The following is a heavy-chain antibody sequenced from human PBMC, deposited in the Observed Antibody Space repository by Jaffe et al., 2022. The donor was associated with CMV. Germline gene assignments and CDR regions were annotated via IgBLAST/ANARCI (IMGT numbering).Heavy chain of an antibody. D-gene: IGHD6-13*01. Sequence: QVQLQQWGAGLLKPSETLSLTCAVYGGSFSGYYWSWIRQPPGKGLEWIGEINHSGSTNYNPSLKSRVTISVDTSKNQFSLKLSSVTAADTAVYYCARIRLLTTAGTVVDYWGQGTLVTVSS. CDR2: INHSGST. CDR3: ARIRLLTTAGTVVDY. V-gene: IGHV4-34*01. J-gene: IGHJ4*02. CDR1: GGSFSGYY.